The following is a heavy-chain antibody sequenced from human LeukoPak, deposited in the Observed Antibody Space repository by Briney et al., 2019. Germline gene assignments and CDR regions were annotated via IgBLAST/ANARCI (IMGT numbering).Heavy chain of an antibody. CDR1: GGSFSGYY. CDR2: INHSGST. Sequence: SETLSLTCALYGGSFSGYYWSWIRQPPGKGLEWIGEINHSGSTNYNPSLKSRVTISVDTSKNQFSLKLSSVTAADTAVYYCASVPLEFGELSRYYYGMDVWGQGTTVTVSS. V-gene: IGHV4-34*01. CDR3: ASVPLEFGELSRYYYGMDV. J-gene: IGHJ6*02. D-gene: IGHD3-10*01.